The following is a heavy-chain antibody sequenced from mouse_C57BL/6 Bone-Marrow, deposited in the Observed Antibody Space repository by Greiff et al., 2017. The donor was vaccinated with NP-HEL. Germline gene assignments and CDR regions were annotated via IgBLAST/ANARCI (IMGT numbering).Heavy chain of an antibody. Sequence: VQLQQSGAELVRPGASVKLSCTASGFNIKDDYMHWVKQRPEQGLEWIGWIDPENGDTEYASKFQGKATITADTSSNTAYLQLSSLTSEDTAVYYCTTRGNPYFDYWGQGTTLTVSS. CDR3: TTRGNPYFDY. CDR2: IDPENGDT. J-gene: IGHJ2*01. V-gene: IGHV14-4*01. D-gene: IGHD2-1*01. CDR1: GFNIKDDY.